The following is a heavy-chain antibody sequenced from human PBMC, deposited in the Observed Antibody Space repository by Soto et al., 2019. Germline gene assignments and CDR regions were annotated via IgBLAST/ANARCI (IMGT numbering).Heavy chain of an antibody. D-gene: IGHD3-3*01. J-gene: IGHJ6*02. V-gene: IGHV1-46*01. CDR3: ARDYYDFWSGPYYYGMDV. CDR1: GYTFTSYY. CDR2: INPSGGST. Sequence: ASVKVSCKASGYTFTSYYMHWVRQAPGQGLEWMGIINPSGGSTSYAQKFQGRVTITRDTSASTAYMELSSLRSEDTAVYYCARDYYDFWSGPYYYGMDVWGQGTTVTVSS.